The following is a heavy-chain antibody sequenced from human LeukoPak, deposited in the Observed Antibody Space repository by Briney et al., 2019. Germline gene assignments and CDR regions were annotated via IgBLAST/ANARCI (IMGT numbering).Heavy chain of an antibody. Sequence: GGSLRLSCAASGFTFSSYVMSWARQAPGKGLDWVSVISGSGGTTYYADSVKGRFTISRDNSKDTLYLQMNSLRAEDTAIYYCAKDSSTTVTTKGGPRRSFDYWGLGTLVTVSS. CDR2: ISGSGGTT. CDR1: GFTFSSYV. V-gene: IGHV3-23*01. CDR3: AKDSSTTVTTKGGPRRSFDY. J-gene: IGHJ4*02. D-gene: IGHD4-17*01.